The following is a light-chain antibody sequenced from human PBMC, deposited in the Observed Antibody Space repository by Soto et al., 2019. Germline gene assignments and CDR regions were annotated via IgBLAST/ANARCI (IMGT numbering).Light chain of an antibody. Sequence: IQVTQSPSSLSASVGDRVTITCRASQDISSYLAWYQQKPGKAPTLLIYAASTLQSGVPSRFSGSGFGTDFTLTISSLQAEDFATYYCQQYNSYGWTFGQGTKVEIK. J-gene: IGKJ1*01. CDR2: AAS. CDR1: QDISSY. CDR3: QQYNSYGWT. V-gene: IGKV1-9*01.